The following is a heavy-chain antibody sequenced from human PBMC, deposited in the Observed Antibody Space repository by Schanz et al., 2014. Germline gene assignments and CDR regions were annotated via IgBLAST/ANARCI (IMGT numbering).Heavy chain of an antibody. D-gene: IGHD2-15*01. CDR3: TVDRRYSSGGGGLTFDY. V-gene: IGHV3-33*01. Sequence: QAQLMESGGGVVQPGTSLILSCSVSGFSLNTYGIHWFRQPAGKGLEWAAVIWNNGVTKYYADSVEGRFTISRDNSRNALKLQMSTMCADDAAVYCGTVDRRYSSGGGGLTFDYWGQGTLITVSS. CDR1: GFSLNTYG. CDR2: IWNNGVTK. J-gene: IGHJ4*02.